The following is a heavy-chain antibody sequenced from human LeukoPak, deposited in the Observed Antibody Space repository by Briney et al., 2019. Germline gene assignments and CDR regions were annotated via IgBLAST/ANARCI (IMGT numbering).Heavy chain of an antibody. CDR3: ARLSAYYYGSFFYYYMDV. CDR1: GFNFINTW. V-gene: IGHV3-74*01. Sequence: PGGSLRLSCAASGFNFINTWMHWVRQAPGKGLVWVARIKNDGSGIIYADSVKGRFTISRDNAKNSVYLHMNSLRAEDTALYYCARLSAYYYGSFFYYYMDVWGKGTTVTVSS. D-gene: IGHD3-10*01. CDR2: IKNDGSGI. J-gene: IGHJ6*03.